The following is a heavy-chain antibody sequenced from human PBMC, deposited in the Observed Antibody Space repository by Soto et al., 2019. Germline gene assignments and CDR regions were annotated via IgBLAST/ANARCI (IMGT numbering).Heavy chain of an antibody. CDR2: ISGSGGST. CDR1: GFTFSSYA. V-gene: IGHV3-23*01. D-gene: IGHD3-22*01. Sequence: GGSLRLSCAASGFTFSSYAMSWVRQAPGKGLEWVSAISGSGGSTYYADSVKGRFTISRDNSKNTLYLQMNSLRAEDTAVYYCAKDLDYYYDSSGFNWFDPWGQGTLVTVSS. J-gene: IGHJ5*02. CDR3: AKDLDYYYDSSGFNWFDP.